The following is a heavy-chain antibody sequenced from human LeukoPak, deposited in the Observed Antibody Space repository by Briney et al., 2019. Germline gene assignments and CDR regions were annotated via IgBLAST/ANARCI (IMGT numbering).Heavy chain of an antibody. Sequence: GGSLRLSCAVSGFTVSSNYMSWVRQAPGKGLEWVSVIYSGGATYHADSVKGRFTIFRDNAKNTLNLQMNSLRAEDTAVYYCARYGSGYDLVDYWGRGTLVTVSS. CDR3: ARYGSGYDLVDY. CDR2: IYSGGAT. D-gene: IGHD5-12*01. J-gene: IGHJ4*02. CDR1: GFTVSSNY. V-gene: IGHV3-53*01.